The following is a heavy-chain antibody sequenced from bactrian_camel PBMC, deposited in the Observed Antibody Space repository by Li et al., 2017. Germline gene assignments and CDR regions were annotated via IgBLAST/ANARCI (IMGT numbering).Heavy chain of an antibody. CDR2: INSDGGST. D-gene: IGHD7*01. CDR3: AVPGFRNCPNGDRWQGTIDTGY. CDR1: GFTFSTYW. Sequence: QVQLVESGGGLVQPGGSLRLSCATSGFTFSTYWFYWVRQAPGKGLEWVSAINSDGGSTYYADSVKGRFTISRDNAKNTVYLQMDLLKPEDTAMYYCAVPGFRNCPNGDRWQGTIDTGYRGQGTQVTVS. V-gene: IGHV3S25*01. J-gene: IGHJ6*01.